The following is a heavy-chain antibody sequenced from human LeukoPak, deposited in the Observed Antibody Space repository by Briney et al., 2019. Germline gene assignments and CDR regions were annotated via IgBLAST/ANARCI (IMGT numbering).Heavy chain of an antibody. CDR1: GASTTGGSAY. V-gene: IGHV4-61*01. D-gene: IGHD3-10*01. Sequence: SETLSLTCSVSGASTTGGSAYWNWIRHSPRRGLEWIGYIYYSGNTDYNPSLKSRVTLSVDTSKNQFSLKLNSMTAADTARYYCARQVGGPGPFDIWGQGTKVTVSS. J-gene: IGHJ3*02. CDR3: ARQVGGPGPFDI. CDR2: IYYSGNT.